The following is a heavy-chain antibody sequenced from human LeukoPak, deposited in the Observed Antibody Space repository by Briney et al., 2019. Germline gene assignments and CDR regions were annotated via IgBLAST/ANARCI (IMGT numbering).Heavy chain of an antibody. V-gene: IGHV3-23*01. Sequence: GGSLRLSCAASGFTFGSYGMSWVRQAPGKGLEWVAFISTTGATTSYAGSVKGRFTISRDNARDTLYMQMNSLRDEDTALYYCTIMHGYYDGSGYWVQWGQGTLVTVSS. D-gene: IGHD3-22*01. CDR2: ISTTGATT. CDR3: TIMHGYYDGSGYWVQ. J-gene: IGHJ4*02. CDR1: GFTFGSYG.